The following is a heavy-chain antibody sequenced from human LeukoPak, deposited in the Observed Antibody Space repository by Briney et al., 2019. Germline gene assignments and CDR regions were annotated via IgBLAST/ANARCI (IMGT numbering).Heavy chain of an antibody. CDR2: ISAYNGNT. Sequence: ASVKVSCKASGYTLTSYGISWVRQAPGQGLEWMGWISAYNGNTNYAQKLQGRVTMTTDTSTSTAYMELSRLRSDDTAVYYCARPRIGYCTGGGCHDRGDKYWYFDLWGRGTLVTVSS. J-gene: IGHJ2*01. CDR3: ARPRIGYCTGGGCHDRGDKYWYFDL. V-gene: IGHV1-18*01. CDR1: GYTLTSYG. D-gene: IGHD2-8*02.